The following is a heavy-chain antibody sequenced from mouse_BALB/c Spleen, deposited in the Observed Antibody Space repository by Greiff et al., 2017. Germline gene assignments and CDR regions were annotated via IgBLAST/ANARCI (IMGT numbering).Heavy chain of an antibody. J-gene: IGHJ2*01. V-gene: IGHV5-6*01. CDR2: ISSGGSYT. Sequence: EVQGVESGGDLVKPGGSLKLSCAASGFTFSSYGMSWVRQTPDKRLEWVATISSGGSYTYYPDSMKGRFTISRDNAKNTLYLQMSSLKSEDTAMYYCARHENYGSSYFDDWGQGTTLTVSS. CDR1: GFTFSSYG. D-gene: IGHD1-1*01. CDR3: ARHENYGSSYFDD.